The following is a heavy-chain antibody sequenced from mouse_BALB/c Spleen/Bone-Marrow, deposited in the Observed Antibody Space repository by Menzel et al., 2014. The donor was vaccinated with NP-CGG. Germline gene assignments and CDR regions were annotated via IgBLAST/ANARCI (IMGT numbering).Heavy chain of an antibody. D-gene: IGHD2-3*01. CDR3: TRTYEYFDY. V-gene: IGHV1-69*02. Sequence: QVQLQQSGAELVRPGASVKLSCKASGYIFTRYWINWVKQRPGQGLGWIGNIYPSDNYTNYNQKFKDKATLTVDKSSSTAYMQLSSPTSEDSAVYYCTRTYEYFDYWGQGTTLTVSS. CDR2: IYPSDNYT. CDR1: GYIFTRYW. J-gene: IGHJ2*01.